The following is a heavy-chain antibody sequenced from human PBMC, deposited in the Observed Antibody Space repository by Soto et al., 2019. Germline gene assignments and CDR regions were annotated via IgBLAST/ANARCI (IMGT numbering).Heavy chain of an antibody. V-gene: IGHV4-31*03. D-gene: IGHD3-10*01. Sequence: QVQLQESVPGLVKPSQTLSLTCTVSGGSISSGGYYWTWIRQHPGNGLEWIGYIYYSGSTYYNPSLKSRVTLSVDTSKNQFSLNLSSVTAADTAVYYCARDNYYYGSGKDCMDVWGQGTTVTVS. CDR2: IYYSGST. J-gene: IGHJ6*02. CDR3: ARDNYYYGSGKDCMDV. CDR1: GGSISSGGYY.